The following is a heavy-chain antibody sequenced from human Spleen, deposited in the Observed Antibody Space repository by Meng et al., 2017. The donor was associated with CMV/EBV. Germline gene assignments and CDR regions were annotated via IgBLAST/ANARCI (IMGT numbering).Heavy chain of an antibody. D-gene: IGHD3-10*01. CDR3: ARDKGLELLGY. CDR2: VYHSGST. Sequence: SNFWMHWVRQPPGKGLEWIGEVYHSGSTNYNPSLKSRLTISVDTSKNEFSLKLSSVTAADTAVYYCARDKGLELLGYWGQGTLVTVSS. J-gene: IGHJ4*02. V-gene: IGHV4-4*02. CDR1: SNF.